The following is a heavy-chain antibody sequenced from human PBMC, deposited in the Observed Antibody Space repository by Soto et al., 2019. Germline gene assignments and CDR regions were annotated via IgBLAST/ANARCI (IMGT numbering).Heavy chain of an antibody. CDR1: GGSFSGYY. CDR2: INHSGST. V-gene: IGHV4-34*01. J-gene: IGHJ4*02. D-gene: IGHD3-10*01. CDR3: ARAPPPSGYYGSGSYEFDY. Sequence: SETLSLTCAVYGGSFSGYYWSWIRQPPGKGLEWIGEINHSGSTNYNPSLKSRVTISVDTSKNQFSLKLSSVTAADTAVYYCARAPPPSGYYGSGSYEFDYWGQGTLVTVSS.